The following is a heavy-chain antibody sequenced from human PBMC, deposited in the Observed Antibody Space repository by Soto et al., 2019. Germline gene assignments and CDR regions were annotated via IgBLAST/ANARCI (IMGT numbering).Heavy chain of an antibody. Sequence: QVHLQESGPGLVKPSQTLSLTCTVSGDSISAGGFYWTWIRQHPEKGLEWIGYMSYSGATYSNPSLKNRTFLSQDTPKNEISLKLRSVTAADTAKYSCARANVQRGLGYWGLGILVTVSS. CDR3: ARANVQRGLGY. CDR1: GDSISAGGFY. J-gene: IGHJ4*02. D-gene: IGHD3-16*01. V-gene: IGHV4-31*03. CDR2: MSYSGAT.